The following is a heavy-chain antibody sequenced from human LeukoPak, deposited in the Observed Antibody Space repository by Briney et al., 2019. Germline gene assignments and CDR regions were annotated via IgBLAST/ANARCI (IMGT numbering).Heavy chain of an antibody. D-gene: IGHD3-10*01. J-gene: IGHJ4*02. V-gene: IGHV3-23*01. CDR2: ISGNGAGT. Sequence: PGGSLRLSCAASGFIFSNYAMTWVRQDPGKGLEWVSTISGNGAGTYFADSVKGRFTISRDNSNNTLYLQMDSLRAEDTAVYFCARDGVLMNRKFYFDSWGQGTLVTVFS. CDR3: ARDGVLMNRKFYFDS. CDR1: GFIFSNYA.